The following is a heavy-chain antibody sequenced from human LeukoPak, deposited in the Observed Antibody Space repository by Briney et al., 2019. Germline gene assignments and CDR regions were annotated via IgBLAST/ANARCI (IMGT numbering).Heavy chain of an antibody. J-gene: IGHJ4*02. Sequence: TTGESLKISCKGSGYSFTSYWIGWVRQMPGKGLEWMGIIYPGDSDTRYSPSFQGQVTISADKSISTAYLQWSSLKASDTAMYYRARRGSTSGRSGDLFSWGQGTLVTVSS. D-gene: IGHD2-2*01. CDR2: IYPGDSDT. CDR3: ARRGSTSGRSGDLFS. CDR1: GYSFTSYW. V-gene: IGHV5-51*01.